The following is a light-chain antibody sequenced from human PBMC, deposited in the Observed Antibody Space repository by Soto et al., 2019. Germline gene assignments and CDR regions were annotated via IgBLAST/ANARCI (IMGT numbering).Light chain of an antibody. CDR1: QTIRRW. Sequence: DIEMTQSPSTLSASVGDRVTITCRASQTIRRWLAWYQQRPGKAPKVLIYDASTLESGVPARFSGRGSETEFTLTISSLQPEDYATYYCQHYNSDPWTFGQGTKVDI. J-gene: IGKJ1*01. CDR2: DAS. CDR3: QHYNSDPWT. V-gene: IGKV1-5*01.